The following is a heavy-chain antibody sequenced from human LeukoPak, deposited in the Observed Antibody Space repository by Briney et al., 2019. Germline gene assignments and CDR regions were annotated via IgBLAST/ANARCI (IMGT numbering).Heavy chain of an antibody. CDR2: ISGSGGST. J-gene: IGHJ4*02. V-gene: IGHV3-23*01. CDR3: AKSKGEGGSGTYYFDY. CDR1: GFTFSSYA. D-gene: IGHD3-10*01. Sequence: PGGSLRLSCAASGFTFSSYAMSWVRQAPGKGLEWVSAISGSGGSTYYADSVKGRFTISRDNSKNTLYLQMNSLRAEDTAVYYCAKSKGEGGSGTYYFDYWGQGTLVTVSS.